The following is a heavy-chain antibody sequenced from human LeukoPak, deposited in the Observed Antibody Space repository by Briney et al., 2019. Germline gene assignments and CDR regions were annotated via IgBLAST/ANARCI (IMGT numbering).Heavy chain of an antibody. V-gene: IGHV4-30-4*01. Sequence: SETLSLTCTVSGGSISSGDYYWSWIRQPPGKGLEWIGYIYYSGSTYYNPPPKSRVTISVDTSKNQFSLKLSSVTAADTAVYYCARVSITMVRGVILDRTLTNDYWGQGTLVTVSS. CDR1: GGSISSGDYY. D-gene: IGHD3-10*01. J-gene: IGHJ4*02. CDR3: ARVSITMVRGVILDRTLTNDY. CDR2: IYYSGST.